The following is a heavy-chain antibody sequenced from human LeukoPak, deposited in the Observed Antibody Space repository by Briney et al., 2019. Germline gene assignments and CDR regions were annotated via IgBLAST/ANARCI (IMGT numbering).Heavy chain of an antibody. V-gene: IGHV3-21*01. Sequence: GSLRLSCAASGFTFSSYAMSWVRQAPGKGLEWVSSISSSSSYIYYADSVKGRFTISRDNAKNSLYLQMNSLRAEDTAVYYCARDSNSGSYLGDYFDYWGQGTLVTVSS. J-gene: IGHJ4*02. CDR3: ARDSNSGSYLGDYFDY. CDR1: GFTFSSYA. CDR2: ISSSSSYI. D-gene: IGHD1-26*01.